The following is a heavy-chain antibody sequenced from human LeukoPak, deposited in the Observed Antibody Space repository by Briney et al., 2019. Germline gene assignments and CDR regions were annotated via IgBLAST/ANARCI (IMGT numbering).Heavy chain of an antibody. V-gene: IGHV3-30*02. CDR2: IRYDGSNK. CDR3: ARTIIRGVTGTDFDY. D-gene: IGHD3-10*01. CDR1: GFTFSSYG. J-gene: IGHJ4*02. Sequence: PGGSLRLSCAASGFTFSSYGMHWVRQAPGKGLEWVAFIRYDGSNKYYADSVKGRFTISRDNSKNTLYLQMNSLRTEDTAVYYCARTIIRGVTGTDFDYWGQGTLVTVSS.